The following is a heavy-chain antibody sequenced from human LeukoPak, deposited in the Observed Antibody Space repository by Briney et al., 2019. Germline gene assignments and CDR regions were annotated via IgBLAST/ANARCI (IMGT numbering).Heavy chain of an antibody. V-gene: IGHV1-18*01. Sequence: ASVKVSCLASGYTFSSYGIAWVRQAPGQGLEWMGWISGYNGNTNYAQKLQGRVSMTTDTSTTTAYMELRSLTSDDTALYYCARSRLGTITAGESHYWGRGTLLTVSS. CDR1: GYTFSSYG. D-gene: IGHD3-16*01. CDR2: ISGYNGNT. CDR3: ARSRLGTITAGESHY. J-gene: IGHJ4*02.